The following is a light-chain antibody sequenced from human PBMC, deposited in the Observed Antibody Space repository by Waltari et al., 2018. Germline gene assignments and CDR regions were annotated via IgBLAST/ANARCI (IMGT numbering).Light chain of an antibody. CDR1: QSIRIN. CDR2: AAS. J-gene: IGKJ1*01. Sequence: EIAMTQSPVTLSVSPGDTATPSCRASQSIRINLAWYQQKPGQPPRLLIYAASTRASGIPARFSGSGSGTEFTLTISSLQSEDFAVYYCQQYDNWPPWTFGQGTKVEI. CDR3: QQYDNWPPWT. V-gene: IGKV3-15*01.